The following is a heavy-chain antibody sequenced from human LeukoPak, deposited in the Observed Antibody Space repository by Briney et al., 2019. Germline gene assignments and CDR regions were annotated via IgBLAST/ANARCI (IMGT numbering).Heavy chain of an antibody. CDR3: AKDSYYDSSGSFDY. V-gene: IGHV3-9*01. D-gene: IGHD3-22*01. J-gene: IGHJ4*02. CDR2: ISWNSGSI. CDR1: GFTFDDYA. Sequence: PGRSLGLSCAASGFTFDDYAMHWVRQAPGKRLEWVSGISWNSGSIGYADSVKGRFTISRDNAKNSLYLQMNSLRAEDTALYYCAKDSYYDSSGSFDYWGQGTLVTVSS.